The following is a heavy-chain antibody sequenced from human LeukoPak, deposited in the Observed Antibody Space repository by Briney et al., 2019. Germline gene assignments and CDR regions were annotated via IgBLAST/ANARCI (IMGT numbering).Heavy chain of an antibody. CDR3: VRVRHGDYFDF. D-gene: IGHD4-17*01. CDR2: IRNAANGYTT. Sequence: GGSLRLSCAASGFTVITNRMTWVRQAPGKGLEWVGRIRNAANGYTTDYATSAKGRFIISRDNSRNSLYMQMSSVKTEDTALYYCVRVRHGDYFDFWGQGTLVTVSS. J-gene: IGHJ4*02. V-gene: IGHV3-72*01. CDR1: GFTVITNR.